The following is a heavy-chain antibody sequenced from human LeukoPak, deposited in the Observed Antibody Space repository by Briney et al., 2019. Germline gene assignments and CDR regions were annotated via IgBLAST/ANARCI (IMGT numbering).Heavy chain of an antibody. CDR1: GYTFTSYA. CDR3: ARGELPPYYYYYMDV. V-gene: IGHV7-4-1*02. CDR2: INTNTGNP. J-gene: IGHJ6*03. Sequence: ASVKVSCKASGYTFTSYAMNWVRQAPGQGLEWMGWINTNTGNPTYAQGFTGRFVFSLDTSVSTAYLQISSLKAEDTAVYYCARGELPPYYYYYMDVWGKGTTVTVSS. D-gene: IGHD1-7*01.